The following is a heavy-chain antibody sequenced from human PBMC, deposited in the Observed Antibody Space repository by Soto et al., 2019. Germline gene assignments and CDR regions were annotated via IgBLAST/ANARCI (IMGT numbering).Heavy chain of an antibody. CDR1: GGSISNYF. V-gene: IGHV4-4*07. CDR2: IDNSGST. Sequence: PSETLSLTCTFSGGSISNYFCNWIRQPAGKGMEWIGRIDNSGSTNYNPSLKSRVTVSADTSRNQFSLKLNSVTAADTAVYYCARGGQDFWSGPFDYWGQGAQVTVS. CDR3: ARGGQDFWSGPFDY. D-gene: IGHD3-3*01. J-gene: IGHJ4*02.